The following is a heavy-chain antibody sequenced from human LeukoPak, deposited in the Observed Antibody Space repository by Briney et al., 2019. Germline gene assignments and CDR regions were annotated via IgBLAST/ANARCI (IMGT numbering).Heavy chain of an antibody. J-gene: IGHJ4*02. D-gene: IGHD6-13*01. CDR2: IYRDGTT. CDR1: GFTVSSSF. CDR3: ARDDRTVVPGTFDN. V-gene: IGHV3-53*01. Sequence: SGGSLRLSCAASGFTVSSSFMSWVRQAPGTGLQWVSVIYRDGTTYYAASVRGRFTISRDNSKNTLYLQMNSLRVEDTAVYYCARDDRTVVPGTFDNWGQGTLVTVSS.